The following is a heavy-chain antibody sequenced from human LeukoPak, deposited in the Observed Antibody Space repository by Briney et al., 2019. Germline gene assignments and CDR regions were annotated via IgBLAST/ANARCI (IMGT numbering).Heavy chain of an antibody. D-gene: IGHD4/OR15-4a*01. Sequence: SETLSLTCAVYGGSFSGYYWSWIRQPPGKGLEWIGEINHSGSTNYNPSLKSRVTISVDTSRNQFSLKLSSVTAADTAVYYCARVAGANNYYYYMDVWGRGTTVTVSS. J-gene: IGHJ6*03. CDR3: ARVAGANNYYYYMDV. CDR2: INHSGST. CDR1: GGSFSGYY. V-gene: IGHV4-34*01.